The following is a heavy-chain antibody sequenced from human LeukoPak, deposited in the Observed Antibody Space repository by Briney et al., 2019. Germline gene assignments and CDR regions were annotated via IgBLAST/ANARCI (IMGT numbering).Heavy chain of an antibody. Sequence: RSSETLSLTCTVSGGSISSSSYYWGWIRQPPGKGLEWIGSIYYSGSTYYNPSLKSRVTISVDTSKNQFSLKLSSVTAADTAVYYCARSLYCGGDCPPGGIFDIWGQGTMVTVSS. CDR3: ARSLYCGGDCPPGGIFDI. J-gene: IGHJ3*02. V-gene: IGHV4-39*07. CDR2: IYYSGST. CDR1: GGSISSSSYY. D-gene: IGHD2-21*02.